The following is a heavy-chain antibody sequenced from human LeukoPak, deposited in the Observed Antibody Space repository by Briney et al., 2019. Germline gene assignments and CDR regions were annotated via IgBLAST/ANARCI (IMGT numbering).Heavy chain of an antibody. Sequence: ASVKVSCKASGGTFSSYAISWVRQAPGQGLEWVGRIIPILGIANYAQKFQGRVTITADKSTSTAYMELSSLRSEDTAVYYCARDPRYSGYDSSLYYFDYWGQGTLVTLSS. CDR1: GGTFSSYA. V-gene: IGHV1-69*04. CDR2: IIPILGIA. D-gene: IGHD5-12*01. CDR3: ARDPRYSGYDSSLYYFDY. J-gene: IGHJ4*02.